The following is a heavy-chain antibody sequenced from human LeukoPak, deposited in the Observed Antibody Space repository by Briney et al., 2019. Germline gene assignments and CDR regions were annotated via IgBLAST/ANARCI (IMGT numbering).Heavy chain of an antibody. CDR2: INAGNGNT. J-gene: IGHJ4*02. D-gene: IGHD3-9*01. CDR3: ARRVLRYFDWLSLDY. Sequence: ASVKVSCKASGYTFTSYAMHWVRQAPGQRLEWMGWINAGNGNTKYSQKFQGRVTITRDTSASTAYMELSSLRSEDTAVYYCARRVLRYFDWLSLDYWGQGTLVTVSP. V-gene: IGHV1-3*01. CDR1: GYTFTSYA.